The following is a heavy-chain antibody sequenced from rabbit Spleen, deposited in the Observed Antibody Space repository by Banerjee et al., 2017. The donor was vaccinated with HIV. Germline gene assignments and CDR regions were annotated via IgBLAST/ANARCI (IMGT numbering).Heavy chain of an antibody. CDR3: ARDTGSSFSSYGMDL. D-gene: IGHD8-1*01. V-gene: IGHV1S45*01. CDR1: GFSFSSSYW. CDR2: IEPIFGST. J-gene: IGHJ6*01. Sequence: QEQLEESGGDLVKPEGSLTLTCTASGFSFSSSYWICWVRQAPGKGLEWIGYIEPIFGSTYYANWVNGRFTISKTSSTTVTLQMTSLTAVDTATYFCARDTGSSFSSYGMDLWGPGPLVTVS.